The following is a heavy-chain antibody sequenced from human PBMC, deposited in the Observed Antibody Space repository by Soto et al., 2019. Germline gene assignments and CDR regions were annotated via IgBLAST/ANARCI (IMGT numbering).Heavy chain of an antibody. J-gene: IGHJ4*02. CDR2: IYTSGST. Sequence: SETLSLTCTVSGGSISSYYWSWIRQPAGKGLEWIGRIYTSGSTNYNPSLKSRVTISVDTSKNQFSLKLSSVTAADTAVYYCARDSSWYGEVDFDYWGQGTLVTVSS. D-gene: IGHD6-13*01. CDR3: ARDSSWYGEVDFDY. V-gene: IGHV4-4*07. CDR1: GGSISSYY.